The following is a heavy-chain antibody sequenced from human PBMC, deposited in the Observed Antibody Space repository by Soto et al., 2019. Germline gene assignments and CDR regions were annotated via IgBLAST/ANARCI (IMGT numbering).Heavy chain of an antibody. J-gene: IGHJ4*02. Sequence: GGSLRLSCAASGFTFSRYSMNWVRQAPGKGLEWVSSISSTTNYIYYADSMKGRFTVSRDNAKNSVYLDMDSLSAEDTAVYYCARESEDLTSNFDYWGQGTLVTVSS. V-gene: IGHV3-21*01. CDR1: GFTFSRYS. CDR2: ISSTTNYI. CDR3: ARESEDLTSNFDY.